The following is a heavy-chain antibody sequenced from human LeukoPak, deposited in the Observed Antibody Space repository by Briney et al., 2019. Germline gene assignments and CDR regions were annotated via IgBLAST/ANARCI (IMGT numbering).Heavy chain of an antibody. D-gene: IGHD6-19*01. CDR1: GGSFSGYY. Sequence: SETLSLTCAVYGGSFSGYYWSWIRQPPGKGLEWIGEINHSGSTNHNPSFKSRVTISVDTSKNQFSLKLSSVTAADTAVYYCARGGLAVAGTPLRYWGQGTLVTVSS. J-gene: IGHJ4*02. CDR2: INHSGST. V-gene: IGHV4-34*01. CDR3: ARGGLAVAGTPLRY.